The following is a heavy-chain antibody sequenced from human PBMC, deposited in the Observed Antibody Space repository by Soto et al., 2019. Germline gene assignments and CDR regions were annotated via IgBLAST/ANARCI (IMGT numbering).Heavy chain of an antibody. D-gene: IGHD3-3*01. V-gene: IGHV3-15*07. CDR1: GFTFSNAW. Sequence: GGSLRLSCAASGFTFSNAWMNWVRQAPGKGLEWVGRIKSKTDGGTTDYAAPVKGRFTISRDDSKNTLYLQMNSLKTEDTAVYYCTTASDFWNRYYYYYGMDVWGQGTTVTVSS. J-gene: IGHJ6*02. CDR3: TTASDFWNRYYYYYGMDV. CDR2: IKSKTDGGTT.